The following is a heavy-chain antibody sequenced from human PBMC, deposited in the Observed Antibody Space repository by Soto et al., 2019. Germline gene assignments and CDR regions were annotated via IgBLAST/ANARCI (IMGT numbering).Heavy chain of an antibody. V-gene: IGHV4-34*01. CDR3: ARGPYNSPLLRVDYYYYYMDV. CDR1: GGSFSGYY. J-gene: IGHJ6*03. D-gene: IGHD1-1*01. CDR2: INHSGST. Sequence: SETLSLTCAVYGGSFSGYYWSWIRQPPGKGLEWIGEINHSGSTNYNPSLKSRVTISVDTSKNQFSLKLSSVTAADTAVYYCARGPYNSPLLRVDYYYYYMDVWGKGTTVTVSS.